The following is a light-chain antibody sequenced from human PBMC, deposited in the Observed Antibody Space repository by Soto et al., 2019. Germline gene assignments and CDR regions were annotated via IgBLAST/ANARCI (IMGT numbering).Light chain of an antibody. CDR2: EVT. J-gene: IGLJ3*02. V-gene: IGLV2-8*01. Sequence: QSVLTQPPSASGSPGQSVTISCTGTSSDVGAYKYVSWYQQYPGKAPKLMIYEVTKRPSGVPDRFSGSKSGNTPSLTVSGLQAEDEDDYYCTSYVGYYIWVFGGGTQLTVL. CDR3: TSYVGYYIWV. CDR1: SSDVGAYKY.